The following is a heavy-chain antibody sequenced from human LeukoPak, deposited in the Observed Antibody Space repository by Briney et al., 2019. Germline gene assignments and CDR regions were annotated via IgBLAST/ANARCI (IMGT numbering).Heavy chain of an antibody. CDR3: AKEGRWQRRYFDY. V-gene: IGHV3-30*18. CDR2: ISYDGSNK. Sequence: PGRSLRLSCAASGFTFSSYGMHWVRQAPGKGLEWVAVISYDGSNKYYADSVKGRFTISRDNSKNTLHLQMNSLRAEDTAVYYCAKEGRWQRRYFDYWGQGTLVTVSS. D-gene: IGHD4-23*01. J-gene: IGHJ4*02. CDR1: GFTFSSYG.